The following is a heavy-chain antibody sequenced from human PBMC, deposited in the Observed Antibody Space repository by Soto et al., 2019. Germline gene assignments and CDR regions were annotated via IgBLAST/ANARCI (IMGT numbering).Heavy chain of an antibody. V-gene: IGHV4-59*08. Sequence: QVQLQESGPGLVKPSETLSLTCIVSGVSINSYYWSWIRQSPGKELEWIGYIHFSENTKYNPSLERRVTIALDTPNNRFSPNLRSLTAADTAVYYCARHRINTYSFGFDLWGQGTLVTVSP. CDR2: IHFSENT. J-gene: IGHJ5*02. CDR1: GVSINSYY. CDR3: ARHRINTYSFGFDL. D-gene: IGHD4-4*01.